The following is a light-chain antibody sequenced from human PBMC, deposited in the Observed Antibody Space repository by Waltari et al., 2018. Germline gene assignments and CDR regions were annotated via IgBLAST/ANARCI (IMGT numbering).Light chain of an antibody. J-gene: IGLJ3*02. CDR3: QSYDNNLRAWV. CDR2: ANE. Sequence: QSGLTQPPSVSGAVGQRVIISCTGTSSNLGSNYHVHWYQQFPGTAPKVLIYANENRPSGIPDRFSASKSGTSASLTITGLQTEDGADYYCQSYDNNLRAWVFGGGTKVTVL. V-gene: IGLV1-40*01. CDR1: SSNLGSNYH.